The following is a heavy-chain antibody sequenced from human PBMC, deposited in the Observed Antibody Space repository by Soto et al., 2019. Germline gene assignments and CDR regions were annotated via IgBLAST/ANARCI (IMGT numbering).Heavy chain of an antibody. CDR1: GGSISSYY. V-gene: IGHV4-59*01. D-gene: IGHD3-3*01. Sequence: SETLSLTCTVSGGSISSYYWSWIRQPPGKGLEWIGYIYYSGSTNYNPSLKSRVTISVDTSKNQFSLKLSSVTAADTAVYYCARAITIFGVVHLGWFDPWGQGXLVTVSS. CDR2: IYYSGST. CDR3: ARAITIFGVVHLGWFDP. J-gene: IGHJ5*02.